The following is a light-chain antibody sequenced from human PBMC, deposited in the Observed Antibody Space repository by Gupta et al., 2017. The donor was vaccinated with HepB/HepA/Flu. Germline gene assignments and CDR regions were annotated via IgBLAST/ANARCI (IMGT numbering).Light chain of an antibody. V-gene: IGKV3-15*01. Sequence: ETVLTQSPATLSVSPGERATLSCRASQSLSNNLAWYQQKPGQAPRLLIYGASTRATGVPARFSGSGSGTEFTLTISSLQSEDFAVYFCQQYNNWPPLTFGGGTKVEI. CDR3: QQYNNWPPLT. J-gene: IGKJ4*01. CDR1: QSLSNN. CDR2: GAS.